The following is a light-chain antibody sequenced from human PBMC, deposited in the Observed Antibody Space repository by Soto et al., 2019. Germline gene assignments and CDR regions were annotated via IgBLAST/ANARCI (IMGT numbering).Light chain of an antibody. CDR3: QQYYSTFLT. CDR2: WAS. V-gene: IGKV4-1*01. J-gene: IGKJ4*01. Sequence: DIVMTQSPDSLAVSLGERATINCKSSQSVLYSSNNKNCLAWYQQKPGQPPKLLIYWASTRESGVPDRFSASGSGTDFTLTISILQAEDVAVYYCQQYYSTFLTFGGGTKVEIK. CDR1: QSVLYSSNNKNC.